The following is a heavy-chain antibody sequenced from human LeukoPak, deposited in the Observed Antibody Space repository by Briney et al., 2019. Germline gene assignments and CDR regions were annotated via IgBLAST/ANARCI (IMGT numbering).Heavy chain of an antibody. J-gene: IGHJ3*02. D-gene: IGHD4-17*01. CDR2: IYYSGST. Sequence: PSETLSLSCALPVGSLSSSSYYWGWIRQPPGKWLEWLGCIYYSGSTYYNPSLKSRVTISVDTSKNQFALKLSSVTAADTAVYYCARPSTVTGLRDAFDIWGQGTMVTVSS. CDR1: VGSLSSSSYY. V-gene: IGHV4-39*01. CDR3: ARPSTVTGLRDAFDI.